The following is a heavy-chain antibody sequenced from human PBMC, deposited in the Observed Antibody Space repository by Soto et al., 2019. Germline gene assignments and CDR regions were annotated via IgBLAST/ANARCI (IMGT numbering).Heavy chain of an antibody. J-gene: IGHJ4*02. CDR2: IYYSGST. CDR3: ARTWSGYYRIFDY. V-gene: IGHV4-30-4*01. Sequence: TSETLSLTCTVSGGSISSGDYYWSWIRQPPGKGLEWIGYIYYSGSTYYNPSLKSRVTISVDTSKNQFSLKLSSVTAADTAVYYCARTWSGYYRIFDYWGRGTLVTVSS. CDR1: GGSISSGDYY. D-gene: IGHD3-3*01.